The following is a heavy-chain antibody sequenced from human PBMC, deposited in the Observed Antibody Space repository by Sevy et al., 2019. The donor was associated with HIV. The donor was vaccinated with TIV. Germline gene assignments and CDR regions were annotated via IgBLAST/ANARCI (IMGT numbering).Heavy chain of an antibody. J-gene: IGHJ4*02. CDR2: ITPILGTT. CDR1: GGTFNSYV. CDR3: ARWSISTDY. D-gene: IGHD3-3*02. V-gene: IGHV1-69*13. Sequence: ASVKVSCKDSGGTFNSYVVSWVRQAPGQGLEWMGEITPILGTTHYAQKFKGRVTISADESTNTVYMELSSLRSEDTAVYYCARWSISTDYWGQGTLVTVSS.